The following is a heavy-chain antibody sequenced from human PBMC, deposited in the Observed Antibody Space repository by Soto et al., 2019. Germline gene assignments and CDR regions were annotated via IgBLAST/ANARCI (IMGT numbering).Heavy chain of an antibody. CDR3: ARGRYGDY. CDR1: GYTFTSYG. V-gene: IGHV1-18*01. Sequence: QVHLVQSGAEVKKPGSSVKVSCKGSGYTFTSYGITWVRQAPGQGLEWMGWISAHNGNTDYAQKLQGRVTVTRDTSTSTAYMELRSLRSDVTAVYDWARGRYGDYWGQGALVTVSS. CDR2: ISAHNGNT. D-gene: IGHD1-1*01. J-gene: IGHJ4*02.